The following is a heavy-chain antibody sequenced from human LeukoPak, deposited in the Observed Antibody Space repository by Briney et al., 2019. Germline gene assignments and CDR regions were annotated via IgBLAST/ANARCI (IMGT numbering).Heavy chain of an antibody. CDR3: AKDLIGSGWHNYFDP. J-gene: IGHJ5*02. CDR2: IYSGGST. V-gene: IGHV3-53*05. D-gene: IGHD6-19*01. CDR1: GFTVSSNY. Sequence: GGSLRLSCAASGFTVSSNYMSWVRQAPGKGLEWVSVIYSGGSTYYADSVKGRFTISRDTSKNTLYLEMNSLRVEDTAVYHCAKDLIGSGWHNYFDPWGQGTLVTVFS.